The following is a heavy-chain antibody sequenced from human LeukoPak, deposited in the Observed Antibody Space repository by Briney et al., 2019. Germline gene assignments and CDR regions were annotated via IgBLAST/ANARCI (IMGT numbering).Heavy chain of an antibody. CDR1: GGSISSYY. J-gene: IGHJ3*02. Sequence: SETLSLTCTVSGGSISSYYWSWIRQPAGKGLEWIGRIYTSGSTNYNPSLKSRVTMSVDTSKNQFSLKLSSVTAADTAVYYCAREAITMIVVAHNPNDAFDIWGQGTMVTVSS. CDR3: AREAITMIVVAHNPNDAFDI. CDR2: IYTSGST. V-gene: IGHV4-4*07. D-gene: IGHD3-22*01.